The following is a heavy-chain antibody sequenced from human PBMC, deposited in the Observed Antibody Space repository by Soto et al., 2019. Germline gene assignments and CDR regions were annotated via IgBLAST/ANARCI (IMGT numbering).Heavy chain of an antibody. CDR1: GFTVSSYG. J-gene: IGHJ5*02. CDR3: AKDPYCSGGSCYSSSYNWFDP. Sequence: GGSLRLSCAASGFTVSSYGMHWVRQAPGKGLEWVAVISYDGSNKYYADSVKGRFTISRDNSKNTLYLQMNSLRAEDTAVYYCAKDPYCSGGSCYSSSYNWFDPWGQGTLVTVSS. D-gene: IGHD2-15*01. CDR2: ISYDGSNK. V-gene: IGHV3-30*18.